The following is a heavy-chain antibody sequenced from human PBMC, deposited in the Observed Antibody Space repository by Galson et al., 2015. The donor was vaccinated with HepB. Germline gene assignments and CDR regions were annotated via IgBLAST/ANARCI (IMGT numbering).Heavy chain of an antibody. CDR3: ARGAPNDAFDI. J-gene: IGHJ3*02. CDR2: INPNSGGT. V-gene: IGHV1-2*02. Sequence: SVKVSCKASGYTFTGYYMHWVRQAPGQGLEWMGWINPNSGGTNYAQKFQGRVTITADESTSTAYMELSSLRSEDTAVYYCARGAPNDAFDIWGQGTMVTVSS. CDR1: GYTFTGYY.